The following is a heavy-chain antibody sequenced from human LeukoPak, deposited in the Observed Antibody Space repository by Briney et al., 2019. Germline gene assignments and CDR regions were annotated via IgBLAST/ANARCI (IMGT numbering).Heavy chain of an antibody. CDR3: ARGADIHAGLLPF. CDR1: GDSISSYY. V-gene: IGHV4-4*07. J-gene: IGHJ4*02. CDR2: IYPSGST. D-gene: IGHD2-15*01. Sequence: SETLSLTCTVSGDSISSYYWSWIRQAAGNGLQWIGCIYPSGSTTYNPSLKSRVTLSVVTSKNQFALKLTSVTAADTAMYYCARGADIHAGLLPFWGQGTLVTVSS.